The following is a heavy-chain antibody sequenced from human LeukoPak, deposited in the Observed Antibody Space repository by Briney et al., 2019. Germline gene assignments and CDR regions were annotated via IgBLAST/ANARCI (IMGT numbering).Heavy chain of an antibody. J-gene: IGHJ4*02. D-gene: IGHD1-1*01. Sequence: SETLSLTCTVSGGSMSSSSYYWGWLRQPPGTGLEWIGSIYYSESTYQNPSLKSRVTISVDTSKNQFSLKLSSVTAADTAVYYCARDRGTWNDDGFDYWGQGTLVTVSS. CDR1: GGSMSSSSYY. V-gene: IGHV4-39*07. CDR3: ARDRGTWNDDGFDY. CDR2: IYYSEST.